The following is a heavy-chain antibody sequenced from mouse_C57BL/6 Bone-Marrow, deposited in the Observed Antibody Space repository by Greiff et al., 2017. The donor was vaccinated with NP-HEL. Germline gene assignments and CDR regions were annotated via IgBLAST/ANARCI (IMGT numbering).Heavy chain of an antibody. CDR2: IDPETGGP. CDR1: GYTFTDYE. D-gene: IGHD1-1*01. V-gene: IGHV1-15*01. Sequence: VQLQQSGAELVRPGASVTLSCKASGYTFTDYEMHWVKQTPVHGLEWIGAIDPETGGPAYNQKFKGKAILTADKSSSPAYMELRSLTSEDSAVYYCTTRGYGLFAYWGQGTLVTVSA. J-gene: IGHJ3*01. CDR3: TTRGYGLFAY.